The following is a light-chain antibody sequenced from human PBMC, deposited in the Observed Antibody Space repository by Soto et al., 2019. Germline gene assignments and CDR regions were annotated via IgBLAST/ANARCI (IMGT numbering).Light chain of an antibody. Sequence: QSVLTQPASVSGSRGQSITISCTGSSSDVGNYNLVSWYQQHPGKAPKLMIYEDTKWPSGVSNRFSGSKSGNTAYLTISGLQAEDEADYYCWSYAVGRTYVFGTGTKVTVL. J-gene: IGLJ1*01. CDR2: EDT. CDR3: WSYAVGRTYV. CDR1: SSDVGNYNL. V-gene: IGLV2-23*01.